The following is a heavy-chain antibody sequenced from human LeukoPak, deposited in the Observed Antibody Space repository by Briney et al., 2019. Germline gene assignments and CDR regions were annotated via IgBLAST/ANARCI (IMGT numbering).Heavy chain of an antibody. D-gene: IGHD3-22*01. Sequence: KSGGSLRLSCAASGFTFSDYYMSWIHQAPGKGLEWVSYISSSSSYTNYADSVKGRFTISRDNAKNSLYLQMNSLRAEDTAVYYCARSTTYYDSSGNDYWGQGTLVTVSS. V-gene: IGHV3-11*03. CDR1: GFTFSDYY. J-gene: IGHJ4*02. CDR3: ARSTTYYDSSGNDY. CDR2: ISSSSSYT.